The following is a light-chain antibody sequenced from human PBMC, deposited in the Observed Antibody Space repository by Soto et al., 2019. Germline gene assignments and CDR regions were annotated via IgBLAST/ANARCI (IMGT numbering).Light chain of an antibody. V-gene: IGKV3-20*01. CDR3: QQYADSPLT. Sequence: EIVLTQSPGTLSLSPWERATLSCRASQTVNRNYLGWYQQKPGQAPRFLIHSASDRATGTPDRFSGSGSGTDFTLTISRLEPEDFAVYYCQQYADSPLTFGGGTKVDIK. CDR1: QTVNRNY. CDR2: SAS. J-gene: IGKJ4*01.